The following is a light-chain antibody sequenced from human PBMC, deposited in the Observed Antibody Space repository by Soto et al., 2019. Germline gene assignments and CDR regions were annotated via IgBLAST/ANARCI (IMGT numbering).Light chain of an antibody. CDR2: DAS. CDR1: QRISTW. J-gene: IGKJ1*01. V-gene: IGKV1-5*01. Sequence: ASGGEGVAITCRASQRISTWLAWYQQKPGKAPKLLISDASSLETGVPSRFSGSGSGTEFTLTISGLQPDDFATYFRQPNKSHSTFGQGTKVDIK. CDR3: QPNKSHST.